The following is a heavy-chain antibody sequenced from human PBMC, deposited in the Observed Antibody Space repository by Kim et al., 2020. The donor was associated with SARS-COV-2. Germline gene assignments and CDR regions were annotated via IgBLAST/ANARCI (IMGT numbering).Heavy chain of an antibody. D-gene: IGHD6-13*01. Sequence: GGSLRLSCAASGFTFSTYGMHWVRQAPGKGLEWVAVIWYDGSNTYYADSVKGRFTISRDNSKNTLYLQMNSPRAEDTAVYYCARQYSSSWYDRDYGMDVWGEGTPVTVSS. V-gene: IGHV3-33*01. CDR1: GFTFSTYG. CDR3: ARQYSSSWYDRDYGMDV. CDR2: IWYDGSNT. J-gene: IGHJ6*04.